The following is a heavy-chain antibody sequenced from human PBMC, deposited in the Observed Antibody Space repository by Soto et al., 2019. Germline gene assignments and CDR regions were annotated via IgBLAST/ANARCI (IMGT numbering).Heavy chain of an antibody. CDR3: ARGVAVGGYSVQH. CDR1: GFTFSSFW. D-gene: IGHD5-18*01. Sequence: EVQLVESGGGLVQPGGSLRLSCAASGFTFSSFWMSWVRQAPGKGLEWVANIKQDESAKYYVDSVKGRFTISRDNAKFSLYLQMNSLRAEDTAVYFCARGVAVGGYSVQHWGPGSLVTVSS. J-gene: IGHJ1*01. V-gene: IGHV3-7*01. CDR2: IKQDESAK.